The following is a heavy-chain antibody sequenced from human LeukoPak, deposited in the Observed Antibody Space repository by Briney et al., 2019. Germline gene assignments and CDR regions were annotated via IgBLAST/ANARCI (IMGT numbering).Heavy chain of an antibody. D-gene: IGHD3-10*01. CDR2: ISAYNGHT. V-gene: IGHV1-18*01. CDR3: ERVGKIWFGDREDSDY. CDR1: GYTFSSYG. Sequence: ASVKVSCKASGYTFSSYGITWIRQAPGQGLEWMGWISAYNGHTNYAQKLQGRVTMTADTSSNTAYMELRSLRSDDTAVYYCERVGKIWFGDREDSDYWGQGTLVTVSS. J-gene: IGHJ4*02.